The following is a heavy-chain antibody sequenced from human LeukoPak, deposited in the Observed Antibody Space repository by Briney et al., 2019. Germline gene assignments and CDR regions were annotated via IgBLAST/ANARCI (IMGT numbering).Heavy chain of an antibody. CDR3: AGVRSY. D-gene: IGHD3-10*01. CDR1: GFTFSNYW. Sequence: PGGSLRLSCAASGFTFSNYWMNWVRQAPGKGLEWVANIKQDGSEKYYVDSVKGRFTISRDNAKNSLYLQMNSLRAEDTGVYYCAGVRSYWGQGTLVTVSS. V-gene: IGHV3-7*01. J-gene: IGHJ4*02. CDR2: IKQDGSEK.